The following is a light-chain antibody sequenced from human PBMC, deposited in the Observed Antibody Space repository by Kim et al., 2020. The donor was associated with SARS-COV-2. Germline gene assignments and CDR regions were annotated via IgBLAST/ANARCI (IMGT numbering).Light chain of an antibody. J-gene: IGKJ4*01. CDR1: QTISSW. Sequence: DIQMTQSPSTLSASVGDRVTITCRASQTISSWLAWYQQKPGKVPKLLIYKASTLESGVPSRFSGSGSGTEFTLTIISLQPDDFATYYCQQYNSYSLTFGGGTKLEI. V-gene: IGKV1-5*03. CDR2: KAS. CDR3: QQYNSYSLT.